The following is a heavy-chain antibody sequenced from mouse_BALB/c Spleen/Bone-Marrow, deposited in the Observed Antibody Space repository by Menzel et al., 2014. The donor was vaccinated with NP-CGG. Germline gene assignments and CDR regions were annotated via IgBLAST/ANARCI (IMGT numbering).Heavy chain of an antibody. D-gene: IGHD3-1*01. Sequence: VQLQQSGTVLARPGAAVKMSCKASGYTFSNYWMHWIKQRPGQGLEWIGTIHPGNSDTTYNQKFKGKAKLTAVTSTSTAYMELSSLTNEDSAVYCCTTLARNNFDYWGQGTTLTASS. CDR2: IHPGNSDT. CDR1: GYTFSNYW. CDR3: TTLARNNFDY. J-gene: IGHJ2*01. V-gene: IGHV1-5*01.